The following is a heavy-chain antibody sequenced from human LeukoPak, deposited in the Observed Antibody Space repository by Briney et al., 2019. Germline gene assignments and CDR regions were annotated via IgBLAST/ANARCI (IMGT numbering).Heavy chain of an antibody. CDR1: GFTFSSYA. J-gene: IGHJ5*02. CDR2: ISGSGGST. D-gene: IGHD2-15*01. CDR3: AKGRCSGGSCPNWFDP. Sequence: GGSLRLSCAASGFTFSSYAMSWVRQAPGKGLEWVSAISGSGGSTYYADSVKGRFTISRDNPKNTLYLQMNSLRAEDTAVYYCAKGRCSGGSCPNWFDPWGQGTLVTVSS. V-gene: IGHV3-23*01.